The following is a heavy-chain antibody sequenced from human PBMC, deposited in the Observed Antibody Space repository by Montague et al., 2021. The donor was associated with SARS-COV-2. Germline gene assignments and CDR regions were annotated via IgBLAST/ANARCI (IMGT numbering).Heavy chain of an antibody. CDR2: IKPDGSGQ. Sequence: RLSVAASGFTFSNYWMNCARQAPGKGLEWVASIKPDGSGQNYVDSVKGRFTISRDNAKKSLYLQMNSLRVDDTAVYYCARSLFSSGSFWGQGTLVTVSS. CDR1: GFTFSNYW. CDR3: ARSLFSSGSF. V-gene: IGHV3-7*01. D-gene: IGHD3-10*01. J-gene: IGHJ4*02.